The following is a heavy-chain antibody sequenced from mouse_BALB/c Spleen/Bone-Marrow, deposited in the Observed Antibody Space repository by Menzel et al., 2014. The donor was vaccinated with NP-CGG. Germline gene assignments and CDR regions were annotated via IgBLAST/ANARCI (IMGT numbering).Heavy chain of an antibody. V-gene: IGHV14-3*02. J-gene: IGHJ3*01. CDR3: APYYYGSSSFAY. D-gene: IGHD1-1*01. CDR1: GFNIKDTY. Sequence: LAESGAELVKPGASVKLSCTASGFNIKDTYMHWVKQRPEQGLEWIGRIDPANGNTKYDPKFQGKATITADTSSNTAYLQLSSLTSEDTAVYYCAPYYYGSSSFAYWGQGTLVTVSA. CDR2: IDPANGNT.